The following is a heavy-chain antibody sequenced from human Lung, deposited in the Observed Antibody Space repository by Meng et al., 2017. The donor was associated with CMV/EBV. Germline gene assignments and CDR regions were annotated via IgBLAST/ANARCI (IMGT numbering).Heavy chain of an antibody. CDR2: INPNSGGT. D-gene: IGHD6-19*01. J-gene: IGHJ5*02. Sequence: TFTGYYMHWVRQAPGHGLEWMGRINPNSGGTNYAQKFQGRVTMTRDTSISTAYMELSRLRSDDTAVYYCARDLGYSSGWSGGGNWFDPWGQGTLVTVSS. CDR3: ARDLGYSSGWSGGGNWFDP. V-gene: IGHV1-2*06. CDR1: TFTGYY.